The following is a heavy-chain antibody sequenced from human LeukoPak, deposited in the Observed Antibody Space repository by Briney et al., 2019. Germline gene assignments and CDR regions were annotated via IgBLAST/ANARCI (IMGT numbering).Heavy chain of an antibody. CDR2: IYTSGST. CDR3: ARVDQLRYYYYYYGMDV. J-gene: IGHJ6*02. CDR1: GGSISSYY. D-gene: IGHD2-2*01. V-gene: IGHV4-4*07. Sequence: PSETLSLTCTVSGGSISSYYWSWIRQPAGKGLEWIGRIYTSGSTNYNPSLKSRVTMSVDTSKNQFSLKLSSVTAADTAVYYCARVDQLRYYYYYYGMDVWGQGTTVTVSS.